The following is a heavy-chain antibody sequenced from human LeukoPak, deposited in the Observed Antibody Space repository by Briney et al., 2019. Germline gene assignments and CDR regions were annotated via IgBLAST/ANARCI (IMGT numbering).Heavy chain of an antibody. D-gene: IGHD2-8*01. CDR3: ARSLRYCTNGVCYKFPNWFDP. Sequence: PSETLSLTCTVSGGSISSSSYYRGWIRQPPGKGLERIGSIYYSGSTYYNPSLKSRVTISVDTSKNQFSLKLSSVTAADTAVYYCARSLRYCTNGVCYKFPNWFDPWGQGTLVTVSS. V-gene: IGHV4-39*07. CDR2: IYYSGST. J-gene: IGHJ5*02. CDR1: GGSISSSSYY.